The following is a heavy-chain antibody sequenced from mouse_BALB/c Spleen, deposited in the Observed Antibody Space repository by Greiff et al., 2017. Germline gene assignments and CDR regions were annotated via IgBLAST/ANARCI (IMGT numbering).Heavy chain of an antibody. CDR1: GFNIKDYY. V-gene: IGHV14-1*02. J-gene: IGHJ2*01. Sequence: EVQLQQSGAELVRSGASVKLSCTASGFNIKDYYMHWVKQRPEQGLEWIGWIDPENGNTIYDPKFQGKASITADTSSNTAYLQLSSLTSEDTAVYYCARGGYDGYYFDYWGQGTTLTVSS. D-gene: IGHD2-2*01. CDR2: IDPENGNT. CDR3: ARGGYDGYYFDY.